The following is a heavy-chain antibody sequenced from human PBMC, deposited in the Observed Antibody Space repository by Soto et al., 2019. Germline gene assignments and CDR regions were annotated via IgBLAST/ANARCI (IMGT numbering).Heavy chain of an antibody. CDR2: IYYIGNT. D-gene: IGHD1-1*01. V-gene: IGHV4-59*01. Sequence: QVQLQESGPGRVKPSETLSVTCTVSGGSIDGYYWTWIRLPPGEGLAWIGSIYYIGNTNYNPSLKSRLTISADTSKNQVALRLSSVTAADTAVYYCARVRLGRREDAFDMWGQGPMVTVSS. CDR3: ARVRLGRREDAFDM. J-gene: IGHJ3*02. CDR1: GGSIDGYY.